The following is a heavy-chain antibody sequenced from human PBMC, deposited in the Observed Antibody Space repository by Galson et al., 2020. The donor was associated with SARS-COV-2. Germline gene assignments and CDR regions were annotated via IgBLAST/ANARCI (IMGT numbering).Heavy chain of an antibody. V-gene: IGHV3-7*01. J-gene: IGHJ4*02. CDR3: TREGWQGAY. CDR2: IQGDGSET. CDR1: GFTFQDYW. D-gene: IGHD6-19*01. Sequence: GESLKIYCAVSGFTFQDYWMSWVRQAPGKGLEWVANIQGDGSETNYVDSVKGRFSISRDNAVNSLYLQMNSLRAEDTAVYYCTREGWQGAYWGQGTRVTVSS.